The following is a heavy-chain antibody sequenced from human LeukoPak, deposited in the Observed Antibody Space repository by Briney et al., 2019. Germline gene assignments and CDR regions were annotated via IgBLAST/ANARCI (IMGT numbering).Heavy chain of an antibody. CDR3: ARVGKPDHYDILTGYYNEYYFDY. CDR1: GYSFTSYW. D-gene: IGHD3-9*01. Sequence: GESLKISCKGSGYSFTSYWIGWVRQMPGKGLEWMGIIYPGDSDTRYSPSFQGQVTISADKSISTAYLQWSSLKASDTAMYYCARVGKPDHYDILTGYYNEYYFDYWGQGTLVTVSS. CDR2: IYPGDSDT. J-gene: IGHJ4*02. V-gene: IGHV5-51*01.